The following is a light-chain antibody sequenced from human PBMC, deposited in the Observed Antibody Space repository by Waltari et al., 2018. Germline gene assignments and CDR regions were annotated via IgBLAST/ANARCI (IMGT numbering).Light chain of an antibody. V-gene: IGLV2-11*01. J-gene: IGLJ2*01. CDR2: DVT. CDR1: SSDVGGYNY. CDR3: FSYADGRSLV. Sequence: QSALTQPRSVSGSPGQSVTISCTGTSSDVGGYNYVSWYQQHPAKAPKFIVYDVTKRPSGTSPRFVGSTSGNTASLTISTLQAEDEADYYCFSYADGRSLVFGGGTKLTVL.